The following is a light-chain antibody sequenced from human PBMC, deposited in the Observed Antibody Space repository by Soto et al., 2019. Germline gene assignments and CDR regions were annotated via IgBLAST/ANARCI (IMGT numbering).Light chain of an antibody. V-gene: IGKV3-20*01. CDR1: QSVSSSY. CDR3: QQYGDLPLT. CDR2: GAS. J-gene: IGKJ4*01. Sequence: EIVLTQSPGTLSLSPGERATLSCRASQSVSSSYLAWYQQKPGQAPRLLIYGASSRATGIPDRFSGSGSGTDVILTISRLEPEDFAVYCRQQYGDLPLTFGGGTKVDIK.